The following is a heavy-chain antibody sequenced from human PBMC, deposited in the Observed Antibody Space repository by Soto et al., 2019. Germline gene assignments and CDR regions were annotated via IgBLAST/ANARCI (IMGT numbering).Heavy chain of an antibody. CDR2: INPSGGST. CDR1: GYTFTSYY. J-gene: IGHJ6*02. CDR3: AREGIAVAGWTDYYGMDV. D-gene: IGHD6-19*01. V-gene: IGHV1-46*01. Sequence: EASVKVSCKASGYTFTSYYMHWVRQAPGQGLEWMGIINPSGGSTSYAQKFQGRVTMTRDTSTSTVYMELSSLRSEDTAVYYCAREGIAVAGWTDYYGMDVWGQGTTVTVSS.